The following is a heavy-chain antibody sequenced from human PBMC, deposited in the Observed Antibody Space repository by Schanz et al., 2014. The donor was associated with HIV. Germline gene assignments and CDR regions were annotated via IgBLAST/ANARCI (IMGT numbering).Heavy chain of an antibody. Sequence: QVQLVESGGGVVQPGRSLRLSCAASGFTFSDHYMSWVRQAPGKGLEWISYISGSGVVATGETIYYADSVKGRFTISRDNAKNTLFLQMNSLRAEDTAVYYCVRGRYFDWLLPYWGQGTLLTVSS. J-gene: IGHJ4*02. D-gene: IGHD3-9*01. CDR1: GFTFSDHY. CDR2: ISGSGVVATGETI. V-gene: IGHV3-11*04. CDR3: VRGRYFDWLLPY.